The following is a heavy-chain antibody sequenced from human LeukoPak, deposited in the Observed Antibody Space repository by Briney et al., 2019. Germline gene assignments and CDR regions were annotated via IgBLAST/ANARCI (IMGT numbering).Heavy chain of an antibody. Sequence: SETLSLTCTVSGGSISSSSYYWGWIRQPPGKGLEWIGSIYYSGSTNYNPSLKSRVTISVDTSKNQFSLKLSSVTAADTAVYYCARGDYGEPLDYWGQGTLVTVSS. CDR3: ARGDYGEPLDY. J-gene: IGHJ4*02. D-gene: IGHD4-17*01. CDR1: GGSISSSSYY. CDR2: IYYSGST. V-gene: IGHV4-39*07.